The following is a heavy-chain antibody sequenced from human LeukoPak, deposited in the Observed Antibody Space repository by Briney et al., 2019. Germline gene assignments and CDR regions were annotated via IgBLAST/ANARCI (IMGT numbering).Heavy chain of an antibody. Sequence: SGGSLRLSCAASGFTFSSYNMNWVRQAPGKGLEWVSYISSRSATMYYADSVKGRFTISRDNAKNSLYLQMNSLRAEDTAVYYCARETNYARFDLWGLGTLVTVSS. D-gene: IGHD3-16*01. CDR3: ARETNYARFDL. V-gene: IGHV3-48*01. CDR1: GFTFSSYN. CDR2: ISSRSATM. J-gene: IGHJ5*02.